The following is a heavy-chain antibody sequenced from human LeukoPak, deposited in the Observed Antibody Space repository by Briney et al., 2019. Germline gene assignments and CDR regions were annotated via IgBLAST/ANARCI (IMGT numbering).Heavy chain of an antibody. CDR3: ASRIVGATKVDY. CDR2: INSDGSAT. CDR1: GLTFSSYW. Sequence: GGSLRLSCAASGLTFSSYWMHWVRQAPGKGLVWVSRINSDGSATFYADSVKGRFTISRDNAKNSLYLQMNSLRAEDTAVYYCASRIVGATKVDYWGQGTLVTVSS. J-gene: IGHJ4*02. D-gene: IGHD1-26*01. V-gene: IGHV3-74*01.